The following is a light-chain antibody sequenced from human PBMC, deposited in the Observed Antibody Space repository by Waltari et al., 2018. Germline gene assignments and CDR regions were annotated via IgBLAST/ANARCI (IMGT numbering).Light chain of an antibody. J-gene: IGLJ3*02. CDR2: DNN. V-gene: IGLV1-47*01. CDR3: ASWDDSLSGWV. CDR1: NSNIGNNY. Sequence: QSELTQPPSASGTPGQRVTISCSGRNSNIGNNYLFWYQQLPGTAPKLLIFDNNQRPSGVPDRFSASKSATSASLAISGLRSEDEGSYYCASWDDSLSGWVFGGGTTVTVL.